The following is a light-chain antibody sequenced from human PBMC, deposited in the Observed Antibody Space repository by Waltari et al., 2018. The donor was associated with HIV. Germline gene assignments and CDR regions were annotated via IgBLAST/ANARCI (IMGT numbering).Light chain of an antibody. CDR3: AAWDDSLSGVV. CDR1: SPNIGSNY. Sequence: QSVLTQPPSASGTPGQRVTISCSGSSPNIGSNYVYWYQQLPSTAPKLLIYRNNQRPSGVPDRCSGSKSGTSASLAISGLRSEDEADYYCAAWDDSLSGVVFGGGTKLTVL. CDR2: RNN. J-gene: IGLJ2*01. V-gene: IGLV1-47*01.